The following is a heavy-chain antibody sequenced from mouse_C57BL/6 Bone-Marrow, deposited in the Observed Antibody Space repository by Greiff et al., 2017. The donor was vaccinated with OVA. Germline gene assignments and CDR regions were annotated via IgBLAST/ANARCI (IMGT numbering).Heavy chain of an antibody. CDR2: IHPNSGST. D-gene: IGHD2-5*01. V-gene: IGHV1-64*01. CDR3: ARQDYSNYEYYFDY. CDR1: GYTFTSYW. J-gene: IGHJ2*01. Sequence: VQLQQPGAELVKPGASVKLSCKASGYTFTSYWMHWVKQRPGQGLEWIGMIHPNSGSTNYNEKFKSKATLTVDKSSSTAYMQLSSLTSEDSAVYYCARQDYSNYEYYFDYWGQGTTLTVSS.